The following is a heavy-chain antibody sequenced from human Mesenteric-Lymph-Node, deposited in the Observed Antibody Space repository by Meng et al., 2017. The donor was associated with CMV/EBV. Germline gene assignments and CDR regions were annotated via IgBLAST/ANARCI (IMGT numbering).Heavy chain of an antibody. CDR3: ARARQDFGVVSYYYYGMDV. CDR2: MNPNSGNT. V-gene: IGHV1-8*01. D-gene: IGHD3-3*01. J-gene: IGHJ6*02. Sequence: ASVKVSCKASGYTFTSYDFYWVRQATGQGLEWMGWMNPNSGNTGYAQKFQGRVTMTRNTSISTACMELSSLRSEDTAVYYCARARQDFGVVSYYYYGMDVWGQGTTVTVSS. CDR1: GYTFTSYD.